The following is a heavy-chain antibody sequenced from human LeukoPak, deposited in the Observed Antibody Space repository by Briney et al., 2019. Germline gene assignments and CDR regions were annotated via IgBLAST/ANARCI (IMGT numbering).Heavy chain of an antibody. J-gene: IGHJ3*02. CDR3: AKDLTYGSGSYDAFDI. Sequence: GRSLRLSCAASGFTFDEYAMHWVRQAPGKGLEWVSGISWNSGSIGYADSVKGRFTISRDNAKNSLYLQMNSLRAEDTALYYCAKDLTYGSGSYDAFDIWGQGTMVTVSS. CDR2: ISWNSGSI. CDR1: GFTFDEYA. D-gene: IGHD3-10*01. V-gene: IGHV3-9*01.